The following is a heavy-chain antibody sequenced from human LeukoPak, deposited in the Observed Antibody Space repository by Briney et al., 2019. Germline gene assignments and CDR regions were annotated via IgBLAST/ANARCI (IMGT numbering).Heavy chain of an antibody. CDR3: ARDVGGAGSH. V-gene: IGHV3-74*01. Sequence: GGSLRLSCAASGFTFCRYWMLWVRQAPGEGLVWVSRIDERGTTIDYAVSVRDRFTISRDNAKNTLYLHINSLRAEDTAMYYCARDVGGAGSHWGQGSLVTVSS. D-gene: IGHD3-10*01. CDR2: IDERGTTI. J-gene: IGHJ4*02. CDR1: GFTFCRYW.